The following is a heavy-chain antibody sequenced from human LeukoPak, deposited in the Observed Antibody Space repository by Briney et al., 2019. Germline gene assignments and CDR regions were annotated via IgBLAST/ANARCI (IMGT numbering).Heavy chain of an antibody. CDR1: GYTFTSYY. CDR3: ARDIAGNYYDSSGYGSLQH. D-gene: IGHD3-22*01. Sequence: ASVKVSCKASGYTFTSYYMHWVRQAPGQGLEWMGIINPSGGSTSYAQKFQGRVTMTRDTSTSTVYMELSSLRSEDTAVYYCARDIAGNYYDSSGYGSLQHWGQGTLATVSS. J-gene: IGHJ1*01. V-gene: IGHV1-46*01. CDR2: INPSGGST.